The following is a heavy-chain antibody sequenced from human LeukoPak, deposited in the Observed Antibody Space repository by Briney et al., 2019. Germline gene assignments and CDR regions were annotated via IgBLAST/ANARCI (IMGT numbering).Heavy chain of an antibody. V-gene: IGHV5-51*01. CDR2: IYPGDSDT. CDR1: GYSFTSYW. CDR3: ARHKASYYYGMDV. J-gene: IGHJ6*02. Sequence: GESLKISCKGSGYSFTSYWIGWVRQMPGKRLEWMGIIYPGDSDTRYSPSFQGQVTISADKSIRTAYLQWSSLKASDTAMYYCARHKASYYYGMDVWGQGTTVTVSS.